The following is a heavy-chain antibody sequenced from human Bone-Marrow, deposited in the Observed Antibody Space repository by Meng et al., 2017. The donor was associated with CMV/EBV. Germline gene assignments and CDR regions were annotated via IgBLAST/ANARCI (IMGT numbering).Heavy chain of an antibody. CDR1: GFTFSSYS. D-gene: IGHD3-3*01. CDR3: ARVPVDFWSGYIPAYYFDY. Sequence: GGSLRLSCAASGFTFSSYSMNWVRQAPGKGLEWVSYISSSSSTIYYADSVKGRFTISRDNAKNSLYLQMNSLRAEDTAVYYCARVPVDFWSGYIPAYYFDYWGQGTLVTFSS. CDR2: ISSSSSTI. V-gene: IGHV3-48*04. J-gene: IGHJ4*02.